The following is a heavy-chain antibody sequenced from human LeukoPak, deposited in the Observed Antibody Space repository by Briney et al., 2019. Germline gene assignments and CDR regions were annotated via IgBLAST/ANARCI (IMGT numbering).Heavy chain of an antibody. CDR3: AREYYYDSSGYYGPPGY. Sequence: ASVKVSCKASGYTFTSYGISWVRRAPGQGLEWMGWISAYNGNTNYAQKLQGRVTMTTDTSTSTAYMELRSLRSDDTAVYYCAREYYYDSSGYYGPPGYWGQGTLVTVSS. CDR1: GYTFTSYG. CDR2: ISAYNGNT. D-gene: IGHD3-22*01. J-gene: IGHJ4*02. V-gene: IGHV1-18*01.